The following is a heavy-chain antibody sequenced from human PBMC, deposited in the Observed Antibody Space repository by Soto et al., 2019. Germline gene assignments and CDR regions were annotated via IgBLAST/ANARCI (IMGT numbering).Heavy chain of an antibody. J-gene: IGHJ6*02. CDR3: AREGVKYSYAYGMDV. Sequence: GGSLRLSCAASGFTFSSYSMNWVRQAPGKGLEWVSSISSSSSYIYYADSVKGRFTISRDNSKNTLDLEMHSLTPEDTAVYYCAREGVKYSYAYGMDVWGQGTTVTVSS. D-gene: IGHD5-18*01. V-gene: IGHV3-21*01. CDR1: GFTFSSYS. CDR2: ISSSSSYI.